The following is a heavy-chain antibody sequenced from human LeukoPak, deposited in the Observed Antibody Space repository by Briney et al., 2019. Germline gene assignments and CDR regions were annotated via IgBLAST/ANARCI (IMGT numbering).Heavy chain of an antibody. J-gene: IGHJ6*03. CDR1: GCTFTGYY. CDR2: INPNSGGT. V-gene: IGHV1-2*02. Sequence: ASVKVSCKASGCTFTGYYMHWLRQAPGQGLGWMGWINPNSGGTNYAQKFQGRVTMTRDTSISTAYMELSRLRSDDTAVYYCARDRYSDYYYYMDVWGKGTTVTVSS. CDR3: ARDRYSDYYYYMDV. D-gene: IGHD1-1*01.